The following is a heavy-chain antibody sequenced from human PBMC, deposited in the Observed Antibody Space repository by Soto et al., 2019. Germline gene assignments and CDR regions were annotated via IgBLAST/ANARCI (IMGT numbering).Heavy chain of an antibody. D-gene: IGHD2-8*02. J-gene: IGHJ4*02. V-gene: IGHV4-31*03. CDR2: IYYSGST. CDR1: GGSFSSGGYY. CDR3: ARATSFSGHHGY. Sequence: QLQLQESGPGLVKPSQTLSLACTVSGGSFSSGGYYWSWIRQLPGKGLEWIGYIYYSGSTYYNPSLKRRFTISLDTSKNQCSLKLSSVTAADTAVYYCARATSFSGHHGYWGQGTLVTGSS.